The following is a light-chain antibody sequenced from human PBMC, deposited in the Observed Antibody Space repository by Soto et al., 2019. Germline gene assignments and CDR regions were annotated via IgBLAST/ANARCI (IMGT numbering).Light chain of an antibody. CDR1: QSISSW. J-gene: IGKJ5*01. CDR2: DAS. CDR3: LHRSYPFT. Sequence: DIQMTQSPSTLSASVGDRVTITCRASQSISSWLAWYQQKPGKAPKLLIYDASSLEGGVPSRFSGSGSGTDFTLTISSLEPEDFAIYYCLHRSYPFTFGQGTRLEIK. V-gene: IGKV1-5*01.